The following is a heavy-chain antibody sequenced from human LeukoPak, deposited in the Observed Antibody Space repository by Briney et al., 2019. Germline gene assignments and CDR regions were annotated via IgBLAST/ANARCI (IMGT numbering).Heavy chain of an antibody. V-gene: IGHV4-38-2*02. J-gene: IGHJ4*02. CDR2: IYHSGST. CDR3: ARDRITALSYYYGSGSLFDY. Sequence: SETLSLTCTVSGYSISSGYYWGWIRQPPGKGLEWIGSIYHSGSTYYNPSLKSRVTISVDTSKSQFSLKLSSVTAADTAVYYCARDRITALSYYYGSGSLFDYWGQGTLVTVSS. CDR1: GYSISSGYY. D-gene: IGHD3-10*01.